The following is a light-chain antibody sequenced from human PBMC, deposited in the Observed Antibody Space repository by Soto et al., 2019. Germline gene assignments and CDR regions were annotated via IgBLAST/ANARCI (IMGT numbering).Light chain of an antibody. V-gene: IGLV1-47*01. CDR3: STWDDSLNGRV. J-gene: IGLJ3*02. CDR1: SSNIGDNS. CDR2: TND. Sequence: QSVLTQPPSASGIPGQRVVISCSGSSSNIGDNSVSWYQQLPGTAPKLLIYTNDQRPSGVPDRFSASKSGTSASLAISGLRSEDEADYHCSTWDDSLNGRVFGGGTKLTVL.